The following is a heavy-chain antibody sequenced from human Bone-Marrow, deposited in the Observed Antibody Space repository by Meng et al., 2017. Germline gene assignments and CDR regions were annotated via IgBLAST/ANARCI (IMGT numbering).Heavy chain of an antibody. CDR1: GFTFSSYE. CDR2: ISSSSSYI. J-gene: IGHJ4*02. D-gene: IGHD6-19*01. Sequence: GESLKISCAASGFTFSSYEMNWVRQAPGKGLEWVSSISSSSSYIYYADSVKGRFTISRDNAKHSLYLQMNSLRAEDTAVYYCARIWAVAGTWVQFDYWGQGTLVTVSS. V-gene: IGHV3-21*01. CDR3: ARIWAVAGTWVQFDY.